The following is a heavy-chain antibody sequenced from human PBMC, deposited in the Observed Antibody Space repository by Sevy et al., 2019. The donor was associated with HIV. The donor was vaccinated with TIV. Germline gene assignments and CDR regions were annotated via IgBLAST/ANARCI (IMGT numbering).Heavy chain of an antibody. CDR2: FYYSEST. Sequence: SETLSLPCTVSVGSISISSYYWGWIRQPSGKGLEWIGSFYYSESTYYNPSLKSRVTISVDTSKNQFSLKLSSVTAADTAVYYCARAFRAVAGSYYFDYWGQGTLVTVSS. V-gene: IGHV4-39*01. J-gene: IGHJ4*02. CDR1: VGSISISSYY. D-gene: IGHD6-19*01. CDR3: ARAFRAVAGSYYFDY.